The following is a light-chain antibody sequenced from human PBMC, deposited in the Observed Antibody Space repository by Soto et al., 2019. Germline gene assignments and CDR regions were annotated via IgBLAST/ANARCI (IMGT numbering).Light chain of an antibody. CDR3: QHYNSYSEA. CDR2: KAS. CDR1: QTTSSW. J-gene: IGKJ1*01. V-gene: IGKV1-5*03. Sequence: DIVLSQSPSTLSSSVGEAASIACVASQTTSSWVAWYQQKPGRAPKLLIYKASTLKSGVPARFSGSGSGTEFTLTISSLQPDDFATYYCQHYNSYSEAFGQGTKVDIK.